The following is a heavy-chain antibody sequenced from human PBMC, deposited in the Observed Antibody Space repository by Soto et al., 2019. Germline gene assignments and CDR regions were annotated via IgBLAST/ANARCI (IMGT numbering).Heavy chain of an antibody. D-gene: IGHD3-9*01. J-gene: IGHJ5*02. Sequence: SETLSLTCGVSGGSIISSNWWSWVRQPPGKGLEWIGEIYHSGSTNYNPSLQSRVTISVDKSNNQFSLKLISVTAADTAVYYCARLVLTAYYQNWFDPWGQGTLVTAPQ. CDR1: GGSIISSNW. CDR2: IYHSGST. CDR3: ARLVLTAYYQNWFDP. V-gene: IGHV4-4*02.